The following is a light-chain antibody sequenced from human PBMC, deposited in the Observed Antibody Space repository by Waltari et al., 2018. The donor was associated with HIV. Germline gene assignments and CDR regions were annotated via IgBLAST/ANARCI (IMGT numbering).Light chain of an antibody. CDR3: QQYHKRHET. Sequence: EIVMTQSPATLSVSPGERATLSCRASQSLSSNLAWYQQKPGQGSRLLIYGASTRATGIPARFSGSGSGTEFTLTISSLQSEDFAIYFCQQYHKRHETFGQGTKLEIK. J-gene: IGKJ2*01. V-gene: IGKV3-15*01. CDR1: QSLSSN. CDR2: GAS.